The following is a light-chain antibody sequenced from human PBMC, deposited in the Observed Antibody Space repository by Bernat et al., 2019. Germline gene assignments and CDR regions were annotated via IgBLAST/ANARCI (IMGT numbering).Light chain of an antibody. CDR1: ALPKQY. V-gene: IGLV3-25*03. CDR3: QSADSSGTYWV. Sequence: SYELTQPPSVSVSPGQTARITCPGDALPKQYAYWYQQKPGQAPVLVIYKDSERPSGIPERFSGSSSGKTVTLTNSGVQAEDEADYYCQSADSSGTYWVFGGGTKLTVL. CDR2: KDS. J-gene: IGLJ3*02.